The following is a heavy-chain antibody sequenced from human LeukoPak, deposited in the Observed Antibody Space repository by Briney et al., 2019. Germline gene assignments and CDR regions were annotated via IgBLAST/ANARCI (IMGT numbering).Heavy chain of an antibody. CDR2: ISSSSSYI. CDR3: ARDPYGGNSGEGYFDY. Sequence: GGSLRLSCAASGFTFSSYSMNWVRQAPGKGLEWVSSISSSSSYIYYADSVKGRFTISRDNAKNSLYLQMNSLRAEDTAVYYRARDPYGGNSGEGYFDYWGQGTLVTVSS. J-gene: IGHJ4*02. V-gene: IGHV3-21*01. CDR1: GFTFSSYS. D-gene: IGHD4-23*01.